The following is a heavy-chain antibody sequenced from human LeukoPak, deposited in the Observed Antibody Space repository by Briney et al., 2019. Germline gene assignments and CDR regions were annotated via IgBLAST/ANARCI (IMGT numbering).Heavy chain of an antibody. CDR2: INPSGGSA. D-gene: IGHD1-26*01. CDR3: ARERRRGWALLNGMDV. Sequence: ASVKVSCKASGYTFTSYYLYWVRQAPGQGLEWMGIINPSGGSASYTQKFRDRVTMTRDTSTSTVYMELSSLTSEDTAVYYCARERRRGWALLNGMDVWGQGTTVTVSS. J-gene: IGHJ6*02. V-gene: IGHV1-46*01. CDR1: GYTFTSYY.